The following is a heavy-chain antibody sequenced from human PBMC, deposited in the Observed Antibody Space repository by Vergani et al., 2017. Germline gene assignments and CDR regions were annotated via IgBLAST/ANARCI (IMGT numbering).Heavy chain of an antibody. D-gene: IGHD1-26*01. CDR2: ISWNSGSI. J-gene: IGHJ4*02. V-gene: IGHV3-9*01. CDR1: GFTFDDYA. CDR3: AKDIGGYSGSYTAFDY. Sequence: EVQLVESGGGLVQPGRSLRLSCAASGFTFDDYAMHWVRQAPGKGLEWVSGISWNSGSIGYADSVKGRFTISRDNAKNSLYLQMNRLRAEDTALYYCAKDIGGYSGSYTAFDYWGQGTLVTVSS.